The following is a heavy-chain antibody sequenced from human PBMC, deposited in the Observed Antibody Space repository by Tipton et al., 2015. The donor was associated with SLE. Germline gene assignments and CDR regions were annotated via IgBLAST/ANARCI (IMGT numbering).Heavy chain of an antibody. D-gene: IGHD6-19*01. Sequence: LRLSCTVSGGSISSGSYYWSWIRQPAGKGLEWIGYIYTSGSTNYNPSLKSRVTISVDTSKNQFSLKLSSVTAADTAVYYCARGSSGWYLTDYWGQGTLVTVSS. CDR1: GGSISSGSYY. CDR3: ARGSSGWYLTDY. CDR2: IYTSGST. J-gene: IGHJ4*02. V-gene: IGHV4-61*09.